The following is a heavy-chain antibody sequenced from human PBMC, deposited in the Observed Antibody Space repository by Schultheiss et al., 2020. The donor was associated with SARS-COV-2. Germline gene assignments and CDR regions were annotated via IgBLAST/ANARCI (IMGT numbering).Heavy chain of an antibody. CDR2: ISYDGTNK. J-gene: IGHJ4*02. CDR3: ARDVGSYGLFDS. Sequence: GSLRLSCAASGFTFSTYGMHWVRQAPGKGLEWVADISYDGTNKDYADSVKGRFTISRDNSKNTLYLEMDSLRTEDTAVYYCARDVGSYGLFDSWGQGTLVTVSS. D-gene: IGHD5-18*01. CDR1: GFTFSTYG. V-gene: IGHV3-30*03.